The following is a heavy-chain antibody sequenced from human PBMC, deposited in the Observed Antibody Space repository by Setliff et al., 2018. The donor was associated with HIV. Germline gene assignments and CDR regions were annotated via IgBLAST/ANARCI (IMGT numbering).Heavy chain of an antibody. CDR1: GYTFTGYY. V-gene: IGHV1-2*02. D-gene: IGHD3-22*01. CDR3: ARIGARIFNYYDDTSQTDY. CDR2: INSATGGT. J-gene: IGHJ4*02. Sequence: GASVKVSCKASGYTFTGYYMHWVRQAPGQGLEWMAWINSATGGTNYAQNFQDRVTMTRDTSISTAYLELRRLRSDDTALYYCARIGARIFNYYDDTSQTDYWGQGALVTVSS.